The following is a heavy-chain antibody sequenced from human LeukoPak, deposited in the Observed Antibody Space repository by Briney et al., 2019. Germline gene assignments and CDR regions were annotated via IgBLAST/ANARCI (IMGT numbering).Heavy chain of an antibody. Sequence: GGSLRLSCAASGFIFSDHYMFWVRQAPGKGLEWVGHVGNKDDSYTTNYAASVKGRFTISRDDSKNSVDLQMNSLKIEDTAMYYCTRAYWYRFDYWGQGTLVTVSS. D-gene: IGHD2-8*02. CDR1: GFIFSDHY. J-gene: IGHJ4*02. CDR2: VGNKDDSYTT. CDR3: TRAYWYRFDY. V-gene: IGHV3-72*01.